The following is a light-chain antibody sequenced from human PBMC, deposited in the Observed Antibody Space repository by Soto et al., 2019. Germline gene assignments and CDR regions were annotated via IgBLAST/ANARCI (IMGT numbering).Light chain of an antibody. CDR1: QIVSSN. V-gene: IGKV3-15*01. CDR3: QQYNNWPPWT. J-gene: IGKJ1*01. CDR2: GAS. Sequence: EIVMTQSPATLSVSPGDRATLSCRASQIVSSNLAWYQQKPGQAPRLLIYGASNRATGIPARFSGSGSGTEFTLTISSLQSEDFAVYYCQQYNNWPPWTFGQGTKVEIK.